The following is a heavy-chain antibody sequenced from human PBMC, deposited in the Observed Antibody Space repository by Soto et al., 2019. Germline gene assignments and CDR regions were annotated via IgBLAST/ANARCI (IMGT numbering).Heavy chain of an antibody. Sequence: PSETLSLTCTVSGGSISSYYWSWIRQPPGKGLEWIGYIYYSGSTNYNPSLKSRVTISVDTSKNQFSLKLSSVTAADTAVYYCARGDPATSSTGTWGQGTLVTVSS. CDR1: GGSISSYY. J-gene: IGHJ5*02. D-gene: IGHD2-15*01. V-gene: IGHV4-59*01. CDR2: IYYSGST. CDR3: ARGDPATSSTGT.